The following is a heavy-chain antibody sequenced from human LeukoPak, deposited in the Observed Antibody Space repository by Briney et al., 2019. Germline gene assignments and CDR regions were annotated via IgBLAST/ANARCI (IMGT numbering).Heavy chain of an antibody. CDR2: ISYDGSNK. CDR3: VKSAYSVSYFSLDY. Sequence: PGRSLRLSCAASGFTFSSYAMHWVRQAPGKGLEWVAVISYDGSNKYYADSVKGRFTISRDNSKDTLYLQMSSLRAEDTAVYYCVKSAYSVSYFSLDYWGQGTLVTVSS. D-gene: IGHD1-26*01. V-gene: IGHV3-30-3*02. J-gene: IGHJ4*02. CDR1: GFTFSSYA.